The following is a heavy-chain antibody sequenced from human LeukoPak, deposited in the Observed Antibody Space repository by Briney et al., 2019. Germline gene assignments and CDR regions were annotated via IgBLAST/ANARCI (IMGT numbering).Heavy chain of an antibody. D-gene: IGHD5-18*01. Sequence: PSETLSLTCAVYGGSFSGYYWSWIRQPPGKGLEWIGEINHSGSTNYNPSLKSRVTISVDTSKNQFSLKLSSVIAADTAVYYCGGYQDAFDIWGQGTMVTVSS. CDR1: GGSFSGYY. J-gene: IGHJ3*02. V-gene: IGHV4-34*01. CDR3: GGYQDAFDI. CDR2: INHSGST.